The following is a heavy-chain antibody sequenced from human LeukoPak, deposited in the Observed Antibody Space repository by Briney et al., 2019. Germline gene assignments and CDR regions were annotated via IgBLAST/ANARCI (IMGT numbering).Heavy chain of an antibody. CDR1: GFTFSSYG. D-gene: IGHD3-22*01. V-gene: IGHV3-33*01. CDR3: ARDGSGLITTGYFDY. CDR2: IWSDGSSK. Sequence: RRSLILSCAASGFTFSSYGMHWVRQAPGKGLEWVAVIWSDGSSKHYADSVKGRFTISRDNSKNTLYLQMNSLRAEDTAVYYCARDGSGLITTGYFDYWGQGTLVTVSS. J-gene: IGHJ4*02.